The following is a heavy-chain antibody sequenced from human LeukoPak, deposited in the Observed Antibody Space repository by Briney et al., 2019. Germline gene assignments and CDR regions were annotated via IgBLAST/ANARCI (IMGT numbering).Heavy chain of an antibody. D-gene: IGHD3-10*01. Sequence: GGSLRLSCEASGFTFSNAWMSWVRQAPGKGLEWVGRIKSRTDGGTTDYAPPVKGRFTISRDDSKNMLYRQMNSLGTEDTALYYCTTDRGAGGGYWGPGTLVTVSS. J-gene: IGHJ4*02. CDR3: TTDRGAGGGY. CDR2: IKSRTDGGTT. V-gene: IGHV3-15*01. CDR1: GFTFSNAW.